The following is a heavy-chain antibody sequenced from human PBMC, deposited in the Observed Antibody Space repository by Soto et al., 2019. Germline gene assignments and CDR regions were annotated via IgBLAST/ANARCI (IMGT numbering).Heavy chain of an antibody. CDR3: AKDLLELGYCSSTSCSISTFYYYYGMDV. CDR1: GFTFSSYG. V-gene: IGHV3-30*18. J-gene: IGHJ6*02. CDR2: ISYDGSNK. D-gene: IGHD2-2*01. Sequence: GGSLRLSCAASGFTFSSYGMHWVRQAPGKGLEWVAVISYDGSNKYYADSVKGRFTISRDNSKNTLYLQMNSLRAEDTAVYYCAKDLLELGYCSSTSCSISTFYYYYGMDVWGQGTTVTVSS.